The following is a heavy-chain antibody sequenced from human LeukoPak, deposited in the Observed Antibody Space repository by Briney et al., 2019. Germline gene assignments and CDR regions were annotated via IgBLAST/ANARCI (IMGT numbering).Heavy chain of an antibody. J-gene: IGHJ4*02. Sequence: SETLSLTCTVSGDSISTYYWSWLRQPPGKGLEWIGYIYYRGTSDYNPSLKSRVTMSVDMSTRQISLKLSSVTAADTAVYYCARAVGGDGSGSLWGPGTLVTVSS. CDR3: ARAVGGDGSGSL. D-gene: IGHD3-10*01. V-gene: IGHV4-59*01. CDR2: IYYRGTS. CDR1: GDSISTYY.